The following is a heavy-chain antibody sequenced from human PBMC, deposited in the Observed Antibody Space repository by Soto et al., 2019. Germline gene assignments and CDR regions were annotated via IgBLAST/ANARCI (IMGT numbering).Heavy chain of an antibody. CDR1: GYTFTGYY. CDR2: INPNSGGT. V-gene: IGHV1-2*04. CDR3: ARGLFGVVSPYYYYMDV. Sequence: QVPLVQSGAEVKKPGASVKVSCKASGYTFTGYYMHWVRQAPGQGLEWMGWINPNSGGTNYAQKFQGWVAMTRDTTSNTAYMELSRLRSGDTAVYYCARGLFGVVSPYYYYMDVWGKGTTVTVSS. D-gene: IGHD3-3*01. J-gene: IGHJ6*03.